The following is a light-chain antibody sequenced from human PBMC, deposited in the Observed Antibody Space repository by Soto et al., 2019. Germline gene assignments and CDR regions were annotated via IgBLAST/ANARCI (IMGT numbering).Light chain of an antibody. V-gene: IGKV3-20*01. CDR2: GAS. CDR3: QQYGSSLVT. CDR1: HSVSSSY. J-gene: IGKJ4*01. Sequence: EIVLTQSPGTLSLSPGERATLSCRASHSVSSSYLAWYQQKPGQAPRLLIYGASSRATGIPDRFSGRGYGTDFTLTISRMEPEDFAVYYCQQYGSSLVTFGGGTKVEIK.